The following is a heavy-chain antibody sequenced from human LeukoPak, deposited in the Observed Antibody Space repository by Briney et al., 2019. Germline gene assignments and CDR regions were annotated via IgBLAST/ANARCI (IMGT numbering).Heavy chain of an antibody. D-gene: IGHD3-3*01. Sequence: PGRSLRLSCAASGFTFSSYAMHWVRQAPGKGLEWVAVISYDGSNKYYADSVKGRFTISRDNSKNTLYLQTNSLRAEDTAVYYCARGEDSWSGERSYFDYWGQGTLVTVSS. CDR2: ISYDGSNK. CDR1: GFTFSSYA. V-gene: IGHV3-30*04. CDR3: ARGEDSWSGERSYFDY. J-gene: IGHJ4*02.